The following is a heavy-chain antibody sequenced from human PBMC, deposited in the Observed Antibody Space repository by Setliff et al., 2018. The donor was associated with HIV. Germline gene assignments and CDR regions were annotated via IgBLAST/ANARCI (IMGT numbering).Heavy chain of an antibody. CDR1: GGTSSTHA. J-gene: IGHJ3*02. D-gene: IGHD3-10*01. CDR3: AGPRGDEAFDI. V-gene: IGHV1-69*10. Sequence: GPSVKVSCKASGGTSSTHAMNWVRQAPGQGLEWIGQIISILEITDYAQKLQGRVTITADGPTNTFYMELSGLRSDDTAVYYCAGPRGDEAFDIWGQGTMVTVSS. CDR2: IISILEIT.